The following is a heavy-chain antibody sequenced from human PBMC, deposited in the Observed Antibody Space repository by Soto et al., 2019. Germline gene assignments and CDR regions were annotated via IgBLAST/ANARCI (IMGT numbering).Heavy chain of an antibody. Sequence: QVQLVQSGAEVKKPGSSVKVSCKASGGTFSSYAISWVRQAPGQGLEWMGGIIPIFGTANYAQKFQGRVTITADKSTSTAYMELSSLRSEDTAVYYCARGDRIAAAGIDYYYGMDVWGQGTTVTVSS. V-gene: IGHV1-69*06. CDR2: IIPIFGTA. CDR1: GGTFSSYA. J-gene: IGHJ6*02. D-gene: IGHD6-13*01. CDR3: ARGDRIAAAGIDYYYGMDV.